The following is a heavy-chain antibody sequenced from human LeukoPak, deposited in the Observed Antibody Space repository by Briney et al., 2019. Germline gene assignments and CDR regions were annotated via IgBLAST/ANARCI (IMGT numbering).Heavy chain of an antibody. V-gene: IGHV4-59*01. CDR2: IYYSGST. Sequence: PSETLSLTCTVSGGSLSSYYWSWIRQPPGNGLEWIGYIYYSGSTNYNPSLKSRVTISVDTSKNQFSLKLSSVTAADTAVYYCARGYAFRGAFDIWGQGTMVTVSS. CDR3: ARGYAFRGAFDI. CDR1: GGSLSSYY. D-gene: IGHD5-12*01. J-gene: IGHJ3*02.